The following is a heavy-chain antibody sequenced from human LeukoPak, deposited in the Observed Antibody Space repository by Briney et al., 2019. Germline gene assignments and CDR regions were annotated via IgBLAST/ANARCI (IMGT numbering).Heavy chain of an antibody. CDR2: MKPDSGKT. CDR1: GYTFTTYD. J-gene: IGHJ4*02. Sequence: ASVKVSCKASGYTFTTYDINWVRQATGQGLEWMGWMKPDSGKTGYAQKFQGRVTITADKSTSTAYMELSSLRSEDTAVYYCAREAGETYYYDSSGYYGGQAFDYWGQGTLVTVSS. V-gene: IGHV1-8*01. D-gene: IGHD3-22*01. CDR3: AREAGETYYYDSSGYYGGQAFDY.